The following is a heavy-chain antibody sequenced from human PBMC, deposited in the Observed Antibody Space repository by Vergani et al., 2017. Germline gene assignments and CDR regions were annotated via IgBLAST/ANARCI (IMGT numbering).Heavy chain of an antibody. Sequence: QVQLVQSGAEVKKPGASVKVSCKASGYTFTSYGISWVRQAPGQGLEWMGRIIPIFGTANYAQKFQGRVTITAAESTSTAYMELSSLRSEDTAVYYCAREGTGYWSGGSCYSWFDPWGQGTLVTVSS. V-gene: IGHV1-69*13. J-gene: IGHJ5*02. CDR2: IIPIFGTA. CDR1: GYTFTSYG. CDR3: AREGTGYWSGGSCYSWFDP. D-gene: IGHD2-15*01.